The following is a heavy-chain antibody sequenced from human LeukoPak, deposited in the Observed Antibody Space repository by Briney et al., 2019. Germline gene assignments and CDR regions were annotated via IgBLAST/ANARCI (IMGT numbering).Heavy chain of an antibody. Sequence: QPGGSLRLSCAASGFTFSSYAMSWVRQAPGKGLEWVSAISGSGGSTYYADSVKGRFTISRDNSKNTLYLQMNSLRAEDTAVYYCAKEEGYNWNSAPHFDYWGQGTLVTVSS. V-gene: IGHV3-23*01. D-gene: IGHD1-7*01. CDR1: GFTFSSYA. J-gene: IGHJ4*02. CDR2: ISGSGGST. CDR3: AKEEGYNWNSAPHFDY.